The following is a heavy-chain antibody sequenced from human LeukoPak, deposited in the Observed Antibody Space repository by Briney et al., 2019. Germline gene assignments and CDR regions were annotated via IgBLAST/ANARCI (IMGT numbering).Heavy chain of an antibody. CDR2: IKHDGGEA. CDR1: EFTFNSYW. D-gene: IGHD3-10*01. V-gene: IGHV3-7*04. J-gene: IGHJ4*02. Sequence: GGSLRLSCVASASEFTFNSYWMSWVRQAPGKGLQWVANIKHDGGEAFYVDSVKGRFTISRDNARNLLSIQMNSLTIDDTGVYFCARDALFGSGRTHLDFWGQGTLVSVSP. CDR3: ARDALFGSGRTHLDF.